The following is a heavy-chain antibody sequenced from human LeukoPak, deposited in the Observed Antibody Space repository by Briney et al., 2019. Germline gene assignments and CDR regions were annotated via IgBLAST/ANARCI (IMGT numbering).Heavy chain of an antibody. CDR2: DYYSGSS. J-gene: IGHJ3*02. V-gene: IGHV4-59*01. D-gene: IGHD3-22*01. Sequence: PSETLSLTCTVSGGSITDYYWGWIRQPPGKGLEWIGYDYYSGSSNYNPSLKSRVTISVDTSKNQFSLKMSSVTAADTAVYYCARDLKLDGSSGYYAFDIWGQGTMVTVSS. CDR1: GGSITDYY. CDR3: ARDLKLDGSSGYYAFDI.